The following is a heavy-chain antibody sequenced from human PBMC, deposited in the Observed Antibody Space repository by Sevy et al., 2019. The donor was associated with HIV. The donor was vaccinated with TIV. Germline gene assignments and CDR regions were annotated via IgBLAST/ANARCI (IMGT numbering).Heavy chain of an antibody. CDR2: ISYDGSNK. Sequence: GSLRLSCAASGFTFSSYTMHWVRQAPGKGLEWVAVISYDGSNKYYADSVKGRFTISRDNSKNTLYLQMNSLRAEDTAVYYCARGLLVSARPPEGYFDYWGQGTLVTVSS. CDR1: GFTFSSYT. V-gene: IGHV3-30-3*01. CDR3: ARGLLVSARPPEGYFDY. J-gene: IGHJ4*02. D-gene: IGHD6-6*01.